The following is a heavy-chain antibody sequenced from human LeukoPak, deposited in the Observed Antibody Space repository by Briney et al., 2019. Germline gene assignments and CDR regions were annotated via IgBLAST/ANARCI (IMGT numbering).Heavy chain of an antibody. Sequence: GGSLRLSCAASGFTFSSYAMSWVRQAPGKGLEWVSAISGSGGSTYYADSVKGRFTISRDNSKNTLYLQMNSLRAEDRAVYYCPKVEGGYVCGGVGASVVFNIGGQGTMVTASS. CDR1: GFTFSSYA. V-gene: IGHV3-23*01. D-gene: IGHD2-21*01. CDR2: ISGSGGST. J-gene: IGHJ3*02. CDR3: PKVEGGYVCGGVGASVVFNI.